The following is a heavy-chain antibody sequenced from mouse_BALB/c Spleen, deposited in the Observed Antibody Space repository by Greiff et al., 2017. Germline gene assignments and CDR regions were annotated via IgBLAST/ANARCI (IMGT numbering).Heavy chain of an antibody. CDR1: GFTFSDYY. Sequence: EVQLVESGGGLVKPGGSLKLSCAASGFTFSDYYMYWVRQTPEKRLEWVATISDGGSYTYYPDSVKGRFTISRDNAKNNLYLQMSSLKSEDTAMYYCARDDDYDEDWFAYWGQGTLVTVSA. V-gene: IGHV5-4*02. CDR3: ARDDDYDEDWFAY. J-gene: IGHJ3*01. CDR2: ISDGGSYT. D-gene: IGHD2-4*01.